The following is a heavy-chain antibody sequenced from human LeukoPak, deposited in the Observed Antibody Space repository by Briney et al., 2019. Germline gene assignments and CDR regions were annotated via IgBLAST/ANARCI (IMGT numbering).Heavy chain of an antibody. CDR3: AKHLSGYSGYDPFDY. V-gene: IGHV3-11*03. CDR2: ISSSSSYT. CDR1: GFTFSDYY. Sequence: NPGGPLRLSCAASGFTFSDYYMSWIRQAPGKGLEWVSYISSSSSYTNYADSVKGRFTISRDNAKNSLYLQMNSLRAEDTAVYYCAKHLSGYSGYDPFDYWGQGTLVTVSS. D-gene: IGHD5-12*01. J-gene: IGHJ4*02.